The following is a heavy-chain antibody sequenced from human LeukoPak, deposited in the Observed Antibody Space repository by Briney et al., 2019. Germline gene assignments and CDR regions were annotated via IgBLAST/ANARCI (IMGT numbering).Heavy chain of an antibody. CDR3: AKRSCSGGSCYSSGGDFDY. D-gene: IGHD2-15*01. J-gene: IGHJ4*02. CDR2: IRYDGSNK. V-gene: IGHV3-30*02. Sequence: GGSLRLSCAASGFTFSSYGMHWVRQAPGKGLEWVAFIRYDGSNKYYADSVKGRFTISRDNSKNTLYLQMNSLRAEDTAVYYCAKRSCSGGSCYSSGGDFDYWGQGTLVTVPS. CDR1: GFTFSSYG.